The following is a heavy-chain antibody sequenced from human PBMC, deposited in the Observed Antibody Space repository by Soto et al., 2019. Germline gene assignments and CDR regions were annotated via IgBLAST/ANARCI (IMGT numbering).Heavy chain of an antibody. J-gene: IGHJ4*02. CDR2: IYSSGSA. Sequence: SETLSLTCTVSRASIYTYSWTWIRQPAGKGLQWIGHIYSSGSANYSPSLKSRVSMSVDSSKNQTSLKLSSVTAADTAVYYCATIVGANDYWGQGTLVTVSS. CDR1: RASIYTYS. D-gene: IGHD1-26*01. CDR3: ATIVGANDY. V-gene: IGHV4-4*07.